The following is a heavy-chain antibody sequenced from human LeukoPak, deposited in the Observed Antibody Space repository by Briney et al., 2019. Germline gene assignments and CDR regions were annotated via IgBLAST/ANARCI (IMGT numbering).Heavy chain of an antibody. J-gene: IGHJ3*02. Sequence: PSETLSLTCTVSGGSISSGGYYWSWIRQPPGKGLEWIGYIYHSGSTYYNPSLKSRVTISVDRSKNQFSLKLSSVTAADTAVYYCARSGAPVVGATTLPNDAFDIWGQGTMVTVSS. CDR3: ARSGAPVVGATTLPNDAFDI. CDR1: GGSISSGGYY. CDR2: IYHSGST. V-gene: IGHV4-30-2*01. D-gene: IGHD1-26*01.